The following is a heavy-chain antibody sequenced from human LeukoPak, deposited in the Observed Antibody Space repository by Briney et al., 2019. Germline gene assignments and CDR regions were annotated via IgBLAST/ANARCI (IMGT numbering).Heavy chain of an antibody. CDR2: MNPNSGNT. CDR3: ARVTGYYLYYYYYGMDV. Sequence: ASVKVSCKASGYTFTSYDINWVRQATGQGLEWMGWMNPNSGNTGYAQKFQGRVTMTRNTSISTAYVELSSLRSEDTAVYYCARVTGYYLYYYYYGMDVWGQGTTVTVSS. CDR1: GYTFTSYD. J-gene: IGHJ6*02. V-gene: IGHV1-8*01. D-gene: IGHD3-9*01.